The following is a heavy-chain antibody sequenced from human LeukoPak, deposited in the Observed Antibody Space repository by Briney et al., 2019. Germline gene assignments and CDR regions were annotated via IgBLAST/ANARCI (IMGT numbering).Heavy chain of an antibody. CDR2: IYYSGST. J-gene: IGHJ4*02. Sequence: SETLSLTCTVSGGSMNNYYWSWIRQPPGKGLEWIGYIYYSGSTNYNPSLKSRVTISVDTSKNQFSLKLSSVTAADTAVYYCAREEDYGDYFDYWGQGTLVTVSS. CDR1: GGSMNNYY. V-gene: IGHV4-59*01. CDR3: AREEDYGDYFDY. D-gene: IGHD4-17*01.